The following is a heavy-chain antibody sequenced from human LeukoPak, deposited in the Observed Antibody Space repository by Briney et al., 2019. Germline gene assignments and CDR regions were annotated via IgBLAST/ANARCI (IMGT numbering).Heavy chain of an antibody. V-gene: IGHV3-23*01. CDR3: AKVFSAWGPLDY. CDR2: ISGSGGTT. CDR1: GFTFSSYA. J-gene: IGHJ4*02. Sequence: GGSLRLSCAASGFTFSSYAMTWVRQAPGRGLEWVSVISGSGGTTYYADSVKGRFTISRDNSKNTLYLQKNSLRAEDTALYSCAKVFSAWGPLDYWGQGTLVTVSS. D-gene: IGHD6-19*01.